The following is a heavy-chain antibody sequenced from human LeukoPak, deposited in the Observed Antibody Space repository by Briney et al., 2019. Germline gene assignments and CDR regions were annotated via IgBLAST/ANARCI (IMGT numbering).Heavy chain of an antibody. Sequence: GASVKVSCKASGYTFTSYYMHWVRQAPGQGPEWMGIINPSGGSTSYAQKFQGRVTMTRDKSIRTAYMELSRLTSDDTAVYYCARNIWFGESADAFDIWGQGTMVTVSS. CDR1: GYTFTSYY. J-gene: IGHJ3*02. V-gene: IGHV1-46*01. CDR2: INPSGGST. CDR3: ARNIWFGESADAFDI. D-gene: IGHD3-10*01.